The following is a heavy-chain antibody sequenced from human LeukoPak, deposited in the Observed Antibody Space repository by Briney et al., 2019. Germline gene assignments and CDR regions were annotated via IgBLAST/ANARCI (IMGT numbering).Heavy chain of an antibody. CDR3: ARDRMRGSFDY. D-gene: IGHD3-10*01. Sequence: PGGSLRLSCAPSGFTFSSYSMNGLRQAPGKGREGVSSISSRSSYIYYADSVKGRFTISRDNAKNSLYLQMNGLRAEDTAVYYCARDRMRGSFDYWGQGTLVTVSS. J-gene: IGHJ4*02. CDR2: ISSRSSYI. V-gene: IGHV3-21*01. CDR1: GFTFSSYS.